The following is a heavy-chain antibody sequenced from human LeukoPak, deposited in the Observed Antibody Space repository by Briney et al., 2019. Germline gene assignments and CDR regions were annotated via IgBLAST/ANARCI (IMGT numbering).Heavy chain of an antibody. CDR2: IYNSGRT. J-gene: IGHJ6*02. Sequence: SETLSLTCTVSGGSISSYYWSWIRQPAGKGVEWIGRIYNSGRTNYNPSLKSRVTMSVDTSKTQFSLKLSSVTAADTALYYCGRDPDFLTEYGMDVWGQGTTVTVSS. V-gene: IGHV4-4*07. D-gene: IGHD1-20*01. CDR3: GRDPDFLTEYGMDV. CDR1: GGSISSYY.